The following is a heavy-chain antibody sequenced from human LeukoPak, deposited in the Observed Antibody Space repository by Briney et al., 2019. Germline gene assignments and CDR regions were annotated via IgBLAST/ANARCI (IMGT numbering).Heavy chain of an antibody. CDR3: AGGRSSSSSLESYYYMDV. CDR2: INHSGST. Sequence: PSETLSLTCAVYGGSFSGYYWSWIRQPPGKGLEWIGEINHSGSTNYNPSLKSRVTISVDTSKNQFSLKLSSVTAAGTAVYYCAGGRSSSSSLESYYYMDVWGKGTTVTVSS. V-gene: IGHV4-34*01. CDR1: GGSFSGYY. D-gene: IGHD6-6*01. J-gene: IGHJ6*03.